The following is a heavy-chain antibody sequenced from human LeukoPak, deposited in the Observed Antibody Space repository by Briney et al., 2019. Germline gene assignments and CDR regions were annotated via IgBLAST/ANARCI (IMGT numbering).Heavy chain of an antibody. J-gene: IGHJ3*02. Sequence: SETLSVTFTVSGGSISSDPYYWAWIRQPPGKRLEWIGTIHYTGTTYYNPSLKSRVTMSIDTSKKQFSLKLSSVTAADTAVYYCARPRSHAFDIWGQGTMVTVSS. D-gene: IGHD1-26*01. CDR1: GGSISSDPYY. V-gene: IGHV4-39*01. CDR3: ARPRSHAFDI. CDR2: IHYTGTT.